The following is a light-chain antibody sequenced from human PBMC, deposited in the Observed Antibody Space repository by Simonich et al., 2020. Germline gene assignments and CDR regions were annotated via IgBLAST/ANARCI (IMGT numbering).Light chain of an antibody. CDR2: DVS. CDR3: SSYTSSSTLV. J-gene: IGLJ2*01. CDR1: SSDVGGYNY. V-gene: IGLV2-14*01. Sequence: QSALTQPASVSGSPGQSITISCTGTSSDVGGYNYVSWYQQHPGKAPKLMIYDVSKRPSGVSIRFSGSKSGNTASLTISGLQAEDEADYYCSSYTSSSTLVFVGGTKLTVL.